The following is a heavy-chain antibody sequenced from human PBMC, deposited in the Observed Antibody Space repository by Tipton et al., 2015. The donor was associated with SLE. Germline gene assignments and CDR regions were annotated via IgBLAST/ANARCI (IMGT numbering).Heavy chain of an antibody. D-gene: IGHD3-16*01. J-gene: IGHJ3*02. Sequence: QVQLVQSGAEVKKPGDSVKVSCKASGYTFTSYSVHWVRQAPVQGLEWVGIINPNGGSTTYAQKFQGRVTLTRDTSTSTLYMELTSLRSEDTAVYYCARVYRTSHMITFGGVTNWAFDIWGQGTMVIVSS. CDR1: GYTFTSYS. V-gene: IGHV1-46*01. CDR3: ARVYRTSHMITFGGVTNWAFDI. CDR2: INPNGGST.